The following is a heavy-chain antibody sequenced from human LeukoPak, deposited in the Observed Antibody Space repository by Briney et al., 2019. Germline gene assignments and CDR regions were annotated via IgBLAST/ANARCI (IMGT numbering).Heavy chain of an antibody. J-gene: IGHJ4*02. CDR2: ISSSSNYK. CDR3: ARDPIYYYGSGSYNYFDY. V-gene: IGHV3-21*01. CDR1: GFTVSSNH. D-gene: IGHD3-10*01. Sequence: PGGSLRLSCAASGFTVSSNHMSWVRQAPGKGLEWVSSISSSSNYKYYADSVKGRIAISRDNAKNSLYLQMNSLSAEDTAMYYCARDPIYYYGSGSYNYFDYWGQGTLVTVSS.